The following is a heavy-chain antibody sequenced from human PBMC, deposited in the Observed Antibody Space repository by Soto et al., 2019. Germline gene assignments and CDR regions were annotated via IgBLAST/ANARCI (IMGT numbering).Heavy chain of an antibody. CDR2: MNPNSGNT. J-gene: IGHJ6*03. CDR3: ATTPFIYDFWSGYPEYYYYMDV. CDR1: GYTFTSYD. Sequence: ASVKVSCKASGYTFTSYDINWVRQATGQGLEWMGWMNPNSGNTGYAQKFQGRVTMTRNTSISTAYMELSSLRSEDTAVYYCATTPFIYDFWSGYPEYYYYMDVWGKGTTVTVSS. V-gene: IGHV1-8*01. D-gene: IGHD3-3*01.